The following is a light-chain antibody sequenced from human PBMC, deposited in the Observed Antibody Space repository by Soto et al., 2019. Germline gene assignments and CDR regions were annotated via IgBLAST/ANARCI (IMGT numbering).Light chain of an antibody. CDR2: YTSDSDK. Sequence: QSVLTQPSSFSASPGTSASLTCTLRSGVNVDTYKIYWFQQKPGSPPQYLLLYTSDSDKHQGSGVPSRFSGSKDASANAGILLFSVLEFEEDADYFCLIWHGSSWLFGWGTKLTVL. CDR3: LIWHGSSWL. CDR1: SGVNVDTYK. V-gene: IGLV5-45*03. J-gene: IGLJ3*02.